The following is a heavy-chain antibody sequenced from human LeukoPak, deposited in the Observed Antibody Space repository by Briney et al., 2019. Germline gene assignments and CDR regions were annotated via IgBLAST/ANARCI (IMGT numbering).Heavy chain of an antibody. CDR3: ARTIVGATTNDY. CDR2: INHSGST. Sequence: SETLSLTCAVYGGSFSGYYWSWIRQPPGKGLEWIGEINHSGSTNYNPSLKSRVTISVDTSKNQFSLKLSSMTAADTAVYYCARTIVGATTNDYCGQGTLVTVSS. D-gene: IGHD1-26*01. CDR1: GGSFSGYY. J-gene: IGHJ4*02. V-gene: IGHV4-34*01.